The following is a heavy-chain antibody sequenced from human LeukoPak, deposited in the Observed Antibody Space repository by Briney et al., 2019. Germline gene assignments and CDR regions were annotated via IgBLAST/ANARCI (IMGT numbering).Heavy chain of an antibody. CDR2: IYYSGST. CDR1: GGPFSRGVYY. J-gene: IGHJ4*02. CDR3: ARWYYDSSGRRYFDY. Sequence: PSETLSLTCSVSGGPFSRGVYYWTWIRHHPGRGLEWIGNIYYSGSTSYNPSLKSRVSISVDTSKNQFSLKLSSVTAADTAVYYCARWYYDSSGRRYFDYWGQGTLVTVSS. D-gene: IGHD3-22*01. V-gene: IGHV4-31*03.